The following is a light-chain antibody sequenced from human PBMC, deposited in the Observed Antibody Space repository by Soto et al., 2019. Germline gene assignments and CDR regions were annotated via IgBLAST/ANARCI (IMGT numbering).Light chain of an antibody. CDR3: QQRSDWPST. CDR2: DAS. Sequence: EIVLTQSPATLSLSPGERATLSCRASQSVSSYLAWYQQKPGQAPRLLIYDASNTATGIPARFSCSGSGEDFTLTISSLEPDDFAVYYCQQRSDWPSTFGGGTKVQIK. CDR1: QSVSSY. J-gene: IGKJ4*01. V-gene: IGKV3-11*01.